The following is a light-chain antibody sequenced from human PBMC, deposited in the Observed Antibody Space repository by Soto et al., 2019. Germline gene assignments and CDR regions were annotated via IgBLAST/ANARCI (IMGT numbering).Light chain of an antibody. CDR1: SSDVGDNY. J-gene: IGLJ1*01. CDR2: EVS. V-gene: IGLV2-8*01. CDR3: SAYAGSNNFV. Sequence: SVLTQPPSASGSPGQSVTISCTGTSSDVGDNYASWYQQHLGKAPKLIIYEVSQRPSGVPDRFSGSKSGNTASLTVSGLQTEDEADYYCSAYAGSNNFVFGSGTKVTVL.